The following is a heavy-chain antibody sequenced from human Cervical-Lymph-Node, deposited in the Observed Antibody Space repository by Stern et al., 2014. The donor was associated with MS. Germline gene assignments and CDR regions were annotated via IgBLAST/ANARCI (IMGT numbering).Heavy chain of an antibody. CDR3: MDV. Sequence: QVQLVESGAEVKKPGSSVKVSCKASGGTFSDHGVSWVRQPPGKGLEWVGGIIPAFGTTIHAKNVQDIFTITADLAKRTAYYCASGLIPLLHYNYYGMDVWGQGTTVIVSS. D-gene: IGHD3-3*01. CDR2: IIPAFGTT. J-gene: IGHJ6*02. CDR1: GGTFSDHG. V-gene: IGHV1-69*01.